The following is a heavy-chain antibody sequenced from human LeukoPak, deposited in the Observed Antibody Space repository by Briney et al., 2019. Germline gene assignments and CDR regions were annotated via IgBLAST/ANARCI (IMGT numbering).Heavy chain of an antibody. Sequence: PSETLSLTCTVSGGSISSSSYYWGWIRQPPGKGLEWIGSIYYSGSTYYNPSLKSRVTISVDTSKNQFSLKLSSVTAADTAVYYCARESVTGGYWGQGTLVTVSS. J-gene: IGHJ4*02. V-gene: IGHV4-39*07. CDR3: ARESVTGGY. CDR2: IYYSGST. CDR1: GGSISSSSYY. D-gene: IGHD4-17*01.